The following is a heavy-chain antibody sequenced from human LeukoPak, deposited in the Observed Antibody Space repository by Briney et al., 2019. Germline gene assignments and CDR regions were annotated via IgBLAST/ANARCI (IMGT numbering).Heavy chain of an antibody. V-gene: IGHV3-13*01. J-gene: IGHJ3*02. Sequence: GGSLRLSCAASGFTFSKDDFHWVRQAPGKGLEWVAAIGVTGDTYYADSVKGRFTISRDNSKNTLYLQMNSLRAEDTAVYYCARASPIAAAGTSAFDIWGQGTMVTVSS. CDR1: GFTFSKDD. D-gene: IGHD6-13*01. CDR2: IGVTGDT. CDR3: ARASPIAAAGTSAFDI.